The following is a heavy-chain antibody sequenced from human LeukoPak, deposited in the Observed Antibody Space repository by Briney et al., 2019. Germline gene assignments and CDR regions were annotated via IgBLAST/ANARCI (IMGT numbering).Heavy chain of an antibody. CDR3: AVIVATIKAAAGAFDI. CDR2: ISSSSSYI. J-gene: IGHJ3*02. CDR1: GFTFSSYS. V-gene: IGHV3-21*01. Sequence: GGSLRLSCAASGFTFSSYSMNWVRQAPGKGLEWVSSISSSSSYIYYADSVKGRFTISRDNAKNSLYLQMNSLRAEDTAVYYCAVIVATIKAAAGAFDIWGQGTMVTASS. D-gene: IGHD5-12*01.